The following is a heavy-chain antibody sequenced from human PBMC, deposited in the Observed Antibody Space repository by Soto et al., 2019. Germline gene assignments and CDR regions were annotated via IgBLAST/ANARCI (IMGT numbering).Heavy chain of an antibody. CDR1: GFTVRNKY. CDR2: TYIDGDT. Sequence: GGSLRLSCAASGFTVRNKYMSWVRQAPGKGLEWVSVTYIDGDTYYADSVRGRFTISRDNSQNTLYLQMNSLRAEDTAVYYCVRDVPLDYWGQGTLVTVSS. J-gene: IGHJ4*02. V-gene: IGHV3-53*01. D-gene: IGHD2-2*01. CDR3: VRDVPLDY.